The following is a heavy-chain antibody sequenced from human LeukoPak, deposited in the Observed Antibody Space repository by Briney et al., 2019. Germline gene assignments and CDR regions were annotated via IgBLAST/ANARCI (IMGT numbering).Heavy chain of an antibody. CDR2: MYYSGST. Sequence: PSETLSLTCTVSGGSVSSYYWSWIRQPPGKGLEWIGYMYYSGSTNYNPSLKSRVTISIDTSKNQFSLKLGSVTAADTAVYFCARLSPPGRSSVKGKYYFDYWGQGALVTVSS. V-gene: IGHV4-59*02. J-gene: IGHJ4*02. CDR1: GGSVSSYY. CDR3: ARLSPPGRSSVKGKYYFDY. D-gene: IGHD6-6*01.